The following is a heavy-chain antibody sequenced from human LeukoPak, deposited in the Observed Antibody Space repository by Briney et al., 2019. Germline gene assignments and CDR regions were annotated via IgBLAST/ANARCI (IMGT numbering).Heavy chain of an antibody. CDR2: IWSDGSNK. J-gene: IGHJ4*02. CDR3: ARRGCGLHYFDY. V-gene: IGHV3-33*01. Sequence: GGSLRLSCAASGFTFSNNGMVWVRQAPGKGLEWVAVIWSDGSNKYYADSVKGRFTFSRDNSKNTLYLQMDSLRAEDTAVYYCARRGCGLHYFDYWGQGTLVTVSS. D-gene: IGHD5-24*01. CDR1: GFTFSNNG.